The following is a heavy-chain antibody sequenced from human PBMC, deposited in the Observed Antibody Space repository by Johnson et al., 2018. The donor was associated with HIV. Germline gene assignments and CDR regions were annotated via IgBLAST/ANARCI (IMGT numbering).Heavy chain of an antibody. CDR1: GFTFSSYD. D-gene: IGHD2-15*01. Sequence: VQLVESGGGLVQPGGSLRLSCAASGFTFSSYDIHWVRQATGKGLESVSPIGPAADTYYPGSVKGRFTISRDNSNNTVFLQMNSLRAEDTALYYCAKDRVVQSVCDAFDIWGQGTMVTVSS. CDR2: IGPAADT. J-gene: IGHJ3*02. V-gene: IGHV3-13*01. CDR3: AKDRVVQSVCDAFDI.